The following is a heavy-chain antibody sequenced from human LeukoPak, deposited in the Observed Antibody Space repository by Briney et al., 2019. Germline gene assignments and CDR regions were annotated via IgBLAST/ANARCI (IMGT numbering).Heavy chain of an antibody. J-gene: IGHJ4*02. D-gene: IGHD6-13*01. V-gene: IGHV3-11*04. CDR2: ISSSGNTI. CDR1: GFTFSDYS. Sequence: GGSLRLSCAASGFTFSDYSMSWIRRAPGQGLEWVSYISSSGNTIYNADSVKGRFTISRDNSKNTLYLQMNSLSTEDTAVYYCARVSGAEAATGGYFDRWGQGTLVTVSS. CDR3: ARVSGAEAATGGYFDR.